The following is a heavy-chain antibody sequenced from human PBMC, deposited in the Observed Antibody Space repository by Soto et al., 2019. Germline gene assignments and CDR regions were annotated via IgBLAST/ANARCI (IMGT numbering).Heavy chain of an antibody. V-gene: IGHV1-18*01. Sequence: QVQLVQSGAEVKKLGASVKVSCKASGYTFTNYGITWVRQAPGQGLEWMGWISVYSGNTDYPQKLQGRVTLTRDTSTTTAYMEVRGLRSDDTAVYYCARVANVATTSGFDYWGQGTLVTVSS. CDR1: GYTFTNYG. D-gene: IGHD5-12*01. J-gene: IGHJ4*02. CDR2: ISVYSGNT. CDR3: ARVANVATTSGFDY.